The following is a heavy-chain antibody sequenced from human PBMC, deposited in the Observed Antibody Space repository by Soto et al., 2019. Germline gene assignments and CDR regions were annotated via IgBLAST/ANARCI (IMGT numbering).Heavy chain of an antibody. D-gene: IGHD6-13*01. CDR1: GFTFSSYT. V-gene: IGHV3-21*01. J-gene: IGHJ5*02. Sequence: PGGSLRLSCAASGFTFSSYTMNWVRQAPGKGLEWVSSISSSANYTYSADSVKGRFTISRDNAHNSLYLQMSSLRAEDTAIYFCARETGYSSTWTNWFDPWGQGTLVTVSS. CDR3: ARETGYSSTWTNWFDP. CDR2: ISSSANYT.